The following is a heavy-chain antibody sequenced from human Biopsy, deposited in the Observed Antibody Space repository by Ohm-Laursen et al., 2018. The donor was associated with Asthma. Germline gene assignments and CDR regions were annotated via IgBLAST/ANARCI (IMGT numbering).Heavy chain of an antibody. CDR1: GGTFNTYV. CDR3: ARKAGSCISRTCYSLDF. CDR2: INSVFGTT. Sequence: SSVKVSCKSLGGTFNTYVIGWVRQAPGQGLEWMGGINSVFGTTTYPQKFRDRVTITADDSTSKVHMELSSLRSEDTAVYYCARKAGSCISRTCYSLDFWGQGTLVTVSS. J-gene: IGHJ4*02. V-gene: IGHV1-69*01. D-gene: IGHD2-2*01.